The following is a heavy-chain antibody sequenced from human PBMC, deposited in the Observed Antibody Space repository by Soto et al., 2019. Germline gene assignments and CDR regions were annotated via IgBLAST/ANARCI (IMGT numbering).Heavy chain of an antibody. Sequence: SETLSITCTVSGGSISSSSYYWGWIRQPPGKGLEWIGSIYYSGSTYYNPSLKSRVTLSVDTSKNQFSLKLSSVTAADTAVYYCATLGVYYGMDVWGRGTTVTVSS. CDR2: IYYSGST. V-gene: IGHV4-39*01. CDR1: GGSISSSSYY. D-gene: IGHD3-16*01. J-gene: IGHJ6*02. CDR3: ATLGVYYGMDV.